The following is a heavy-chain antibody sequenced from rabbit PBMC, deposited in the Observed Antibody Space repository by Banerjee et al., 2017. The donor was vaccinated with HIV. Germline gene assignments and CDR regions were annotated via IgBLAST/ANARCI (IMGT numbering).Heavy chain of an antibody. CDR2: IDPVFGST. CDR1: GFDFSSYY. J-gene: IGHJ4*01. Sequence: QLKESGGGLVQPGGSLKLSCKASGFDFSSYYMSWVRQAPGKGLEWIGYIDPVFGSTYYASWVNGRFTISSHNAQNTLYLQLNSLTAADTATYFCARDRDYNYDYPFATFNLWGPRHPRHRL. CDR3: ARDRDYNYDYPFATFNL. V-gene: IGHV1S7*01. D-gene: IGHD6-1*01.